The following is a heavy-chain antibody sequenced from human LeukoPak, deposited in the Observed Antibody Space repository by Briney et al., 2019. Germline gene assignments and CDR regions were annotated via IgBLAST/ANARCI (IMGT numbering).Heavy chain of an antibody. V-gene: IGHV1-69*13. CDR3: ARSVKDIVVVPAAISYYYYYYMDV. CDR1: GGTFSSYA. D-gene: IGHD2-2*02. CDR2: IIPIFGTA. Sequence: SVKVSCKASGGTFSSYAISWVRQAPGQGLEWMGGIIPIFGTANYAQKFQGRVTITADESTSTAYMELSRLRSDDTAAYYCARSVKDIVVVPAAISYYYYYYMDVWGKGTTVTVSS. J-gene: IGHJ6*03.